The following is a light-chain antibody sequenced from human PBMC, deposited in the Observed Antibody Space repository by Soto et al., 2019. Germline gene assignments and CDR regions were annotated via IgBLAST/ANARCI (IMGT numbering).Light chain of an antibody. V-gene: IGKV1D-12*01. CDR2: AAS. J-gene: IGKJ5*01. CDR1: QIISSW. CDR3: QQTQTFPMT. Sequence: DIQMTQSPSSVSASVGDRVTITCRASQIISSWLAWYQQKPGNAPKLLIYAASSLQSGVPSRFSGSGSGTEFTLTISSLQPDDFATYYGQQTQTFPMTFGQGTRLEIK.